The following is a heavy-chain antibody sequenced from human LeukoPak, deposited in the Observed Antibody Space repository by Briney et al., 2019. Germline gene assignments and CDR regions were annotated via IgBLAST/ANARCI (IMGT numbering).Heavy chain of an antibody. CDR3: ARSLTSRITICGGVSGNWFDP. Sequence: KPSETLSLTCTVSGGSISSYYWSWIRQPPGKGLEWIGYIYYSGSTNYNPSLKSRVTISVDTSKNQFSLKLSSVTAADTAVYYCARSLTSRITICGGVSGNWFDPWGQGTLVTVSS. D-gene: IGHD3-3*01. CDR2: IYYSGST. J-gene: IGHJ5*02. V-gene: IGHV4-59*01. CDR1: GGSISSYY.